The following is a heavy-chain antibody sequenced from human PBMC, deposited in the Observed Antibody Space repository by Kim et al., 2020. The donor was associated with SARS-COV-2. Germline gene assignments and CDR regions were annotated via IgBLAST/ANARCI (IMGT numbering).Heavy chain of an antibody. CDR2: ISWDGGST. Sequence: GGSLRLSCAASGFTFDDYAMHWVRQAPGKGLEWVSLISWDGGSTYYADSVKGRFTISRDNSKNSLYLQMNSLRAEDTALYYCAKEGDSSSYYFDYWGQGTLVTVSS. D-gene: IGHD6-13*01. CDR3: AKEGDSSSYYFDY. J-gene: IGHJ4*02. V-gene: IGHV3-43D*03. CDR1: GFTFDDYA.